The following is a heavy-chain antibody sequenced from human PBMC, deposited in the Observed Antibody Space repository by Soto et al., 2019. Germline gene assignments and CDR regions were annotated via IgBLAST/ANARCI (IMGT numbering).Heavy chain of an antibody. D-gene: IGHD6-19*01. CDR2: ISSSSSNI. V-gene: IGHV3-48*02. CDR3: ARERSSGWLNWFDP. J-gene: IGHJ5*02. Sequence: EVQLVESGGGLVQPGGSLRLSCAASGFTFSSYSMNWVRQAPGKGVEWVSYISSSSSNIYYADSVKGRFTIARDNAKNSLYLQMNSLRDEDTAVYYCARERSSGWLNWFDPWGQGTLVTVSS. CDR1: GFTFSSYS.